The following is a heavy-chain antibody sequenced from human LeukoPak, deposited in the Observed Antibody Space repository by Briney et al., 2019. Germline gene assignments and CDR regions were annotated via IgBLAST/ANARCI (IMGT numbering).Heavy chain of an antibody. Sequence: GGSLRLSCAASGFTFSSYWMSWVRQAPGKGLEWVANINQDGSEKYYVDSVKGRFTISRDNAKNSLYLQMNSLRAEDTAVYFCARAYSSGWTYYFDYWGQGTLVTVSS. CDR1: GFTFSSYW. V-gene: IGHV3-7*01. CDR3: ARAYSSGWTYYFDY. D-gene: IGHD6-19*01. CDR2: INQDGSEK. J-gene: IGHJ4*02.